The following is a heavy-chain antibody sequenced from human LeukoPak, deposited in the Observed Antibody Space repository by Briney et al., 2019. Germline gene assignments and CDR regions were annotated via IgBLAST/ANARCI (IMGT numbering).Heavy chain of an antibody. D-gene: IGHD3-10*02. J-gene: IGHJ5*02. CDR3: ARLFGELSWFDP. CDR2: IYWNDDK. V-gene: IGHV2-5*01. Sequence: TLSLTCTVSGGSISSYYWSWIRQPPGKALEWLALIYWNDDKRYSPPLKSSLTITKDTSKNQVVLTMTNMDPVDTATYYCARLFGELSWFDPWGQGTLVTVSS. CDR1: GGSISSYYW.